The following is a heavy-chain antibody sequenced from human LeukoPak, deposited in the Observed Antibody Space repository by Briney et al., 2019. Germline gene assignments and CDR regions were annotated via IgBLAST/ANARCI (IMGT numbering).Heavy chain of an antibody. CDR2: IYYSGST. CDR3: ARARGVRGVIFGSWFDP. V-gene: IGHV4-59*01. Sequence: SETLSLTCTVSGGSISNYYWTWIRQPPGKGLEWIGYIYYSGSTNYNPSLKSRVTISVDTSKNQFSLKLSSVTAADTAVYYCARARGVRGVIFGSWFDPWGQGTLVTVSS. D-gene: IGHD3-10*01. J-gene: IGHJ5*02. CDR1: GGSISNYY.